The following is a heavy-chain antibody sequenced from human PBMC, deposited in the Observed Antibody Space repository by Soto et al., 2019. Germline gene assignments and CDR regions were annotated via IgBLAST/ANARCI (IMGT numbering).Heavy chain of an antibody. CDR3: ARGTYNDFWSGRPIIHGMDV. V-gene: IGHV3-7*03. J-gene: IGHJ6*02. D-gene: IGHD3-3*01. CDR1: GFTFSSYW. CDR2: IKQDGSEK. Sequence: GGSLRLSCAASGFTFSSYWMSWVRQAPGKGLEWVANIKQDGSEKYYVDSVKGRLTISRDNAKNSLYLQMNSLRAEDTAVYYCARGTYNDFWSGRPIIHGMDVWGQGTTVTVSS.